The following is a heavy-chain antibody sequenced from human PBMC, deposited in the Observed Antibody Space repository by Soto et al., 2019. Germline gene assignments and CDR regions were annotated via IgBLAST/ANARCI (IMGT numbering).Heavy chain of an antibody. Sequence: QVQLVQSGAEVKKPGASVKVSCKASGYTFTSYGISWVRQAPGQGLEWMGWISAYNGNTNYAQKLKGRVTMTTDTSTSTAYMKLRSLRSDDTAVYYCARVKSYRSGWYPTPRGRFDPWGQGTLVTVSS. CDR2: ISAYNGNT. CDR3: ARVKSYRSGWYPTPRGRFDP. V-gene: IGHV1-18*04. CDR1: GYTFTSYG. J-gene: IGHJ5*02. D-gene: IGHD6-19*01.